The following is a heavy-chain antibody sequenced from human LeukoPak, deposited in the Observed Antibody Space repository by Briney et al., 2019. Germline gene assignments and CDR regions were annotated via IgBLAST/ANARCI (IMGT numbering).Heavy chain of an antibody. J-gene: IGHJ4*02. CDR2: ISGSGDST. Sequence: GGSLRLSCAASGFTFSNYAMRWARQAPGKGLEWVSGISGSGDSTYYADSVKGRFTISRDNSKNTLYLQMNSLRAEDTAVYYCARRSGIAVAGAFYWGQGTLVTVSS. CDR3: ARRSGIAVAGAFY. V-gene: IGHV3-23*01. D-gene: IGHD6-19*01. CDR1: GFTFSNYA.